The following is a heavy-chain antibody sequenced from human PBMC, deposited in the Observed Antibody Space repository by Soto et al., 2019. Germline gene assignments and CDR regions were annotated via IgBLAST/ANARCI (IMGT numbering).Heavy chain of an antibody. CDR3: ARSYCSGGTCFHDWFDP. Sequence: QVQLVQSGAEVKKPGSSVKVSCKASGGTFSSYTFNWVRQAPGQGLEWMGRINPILGSANNAQKFQGRVTLTADASTSTAYMELRSLRSDDTAVYYFARSYCSGGTCFHDWFDPWGQGTLVTVSS. CDR2: INPILGSA. V-gene: IGHV1-69*01. D-gene: IGHD2-15*01. CDR1: GGTFSSYT. J-gene: IGHJ5*02.